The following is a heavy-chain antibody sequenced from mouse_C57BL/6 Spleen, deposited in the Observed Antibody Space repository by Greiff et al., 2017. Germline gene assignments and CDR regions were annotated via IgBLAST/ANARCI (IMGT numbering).Heavy chain of an antibody. CDR3: ARGGYSWYFDV. Sequence: VQLQQPGAELVRPGSSVKLSCKASGYTFTSYWMDWVKQRPGQGLEWIGNIYPSDSETHYNQKFKDKATLTVDKSSSTAYMQLSSLTSEDSAVYYCARGGYSWYFDVWGTGTTVTVSS. CDR2: IYPSDSET. V-gene: IGHV1-61*01. D-gene: IGHD2-3*01. J-gene: IGHJ1*03. CDR1: GYTFTSYW.